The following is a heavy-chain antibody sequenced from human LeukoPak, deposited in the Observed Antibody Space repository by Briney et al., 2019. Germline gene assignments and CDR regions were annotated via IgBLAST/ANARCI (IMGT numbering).Heavy chain of an antibody. Sequence: PGGSLRLSCAASEFTVSSNYMSWVRQAPGQGLEWVSVIYSGGSTYYADSVKGRFTNSRDNSKNILYLQMNSLRAEDTAVYYCARMGVGAMGFWGQGTLVTVSS. V-gene: IGHV3-53*01. J-gene: IGHJ4*02. D-gene: IGHD1-26*01. CDR2: IYSGGST. CDR3: ARMGVGAMGF. CDR1: EFTVSSNY.